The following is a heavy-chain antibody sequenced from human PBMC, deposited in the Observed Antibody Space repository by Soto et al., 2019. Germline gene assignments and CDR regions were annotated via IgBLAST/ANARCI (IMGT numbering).Heavy chain of an antibody. V-gene: IGHV1-3*01. CDR3: ASNFAGGYSSSWKLDYFDY. Sequence: ASVPVSRKGSGYTFPSYAMHWVRQAAGQRLEWMGWINAGNGNTKYSQKFQGRVTITRDTSASTAYMELSSLRSEDTAVYYCASNFAGGYSSSWKLDYFDYWGQGTLVTVSS. J-gene: IGHJ4*02. CDR1: GYTFPSYA. D-gene: IGHD6-13*01. CDR2: INAGNGNT.